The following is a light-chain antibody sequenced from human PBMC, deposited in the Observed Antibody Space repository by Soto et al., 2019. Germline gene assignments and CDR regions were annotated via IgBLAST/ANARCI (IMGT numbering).Light chain of an antibody. CDR2: KAS. Sequence: DILMTQSPSTLSAFVGDRVTISCRASQSINNWLAWYQQKPGKPPKLLIYKASSLHSGIPSRFSGSGSGTEFTLTISSLQPDDSATYYCQQRTNYPRTFGQGTKLEIK. J-gene: IGKJ2*01. CDR3: QQRTNYPRT. V-gene: IGKV1-5*03. CDR1: QSINNW.